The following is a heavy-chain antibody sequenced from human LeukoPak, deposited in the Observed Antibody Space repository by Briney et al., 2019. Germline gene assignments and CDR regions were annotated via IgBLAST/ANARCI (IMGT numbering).Heavy chain of an antibody. V-gene: IGHV4-4*07. D-gene: IGHD3-16*01. CDR2: IYTSGST. CDR1: GGSISSYY. CDR3: AKHGGQVTNDAFDI. J-gene: IGHJ3*02. Sequence: PSETLSLTCTVSGGSISSYYWSWIRQPAGKGLEWIGRIYTSGSTNYNPSLKSRVTISVDTSKNQFSLKLSSVTAADTAVYYCAKHGGQVTNDAFDIWGQGTMVTVSS.